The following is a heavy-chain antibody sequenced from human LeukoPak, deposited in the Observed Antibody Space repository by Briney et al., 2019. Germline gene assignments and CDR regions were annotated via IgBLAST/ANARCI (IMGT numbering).Heavy chain of an antibody. Sequence: GGSLTLSWAASGLTFTNHPTSWVRHPPGKGLEWVSYIGGDGVAFYADSVKGRFTMSKDDARKSLYLQMSSLRVEDTALYYCAKDRANWAIDDWGQGTQVTVSS. D-gene: IGHD2-2*02. J-gene: IGHJ4*02. CDR1: GLTFTNHP. CDR2: IGGDGVA. CDR3: AKDRANWAIDD. V-gene: IGHV3/OR16-9*01.